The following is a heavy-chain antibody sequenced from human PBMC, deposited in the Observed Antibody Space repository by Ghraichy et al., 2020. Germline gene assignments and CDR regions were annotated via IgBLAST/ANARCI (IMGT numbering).Heavy chain of an antibody. D-gene: IGHD1-26*01. CDR2: INHSGST. J-gene: IGHJ4*02. V-gene: IGHV4-34*01. CDR1: GGSFSGYY. CDR3: ARGRARPRVGAPRPFFDY. Sequence: SETLSLTCAVYGGSFSGYYWSWIRQPPGKGLEWIGEINHSGSTNYNPSLKSRVTISVDTSKNQFSLKLSSVTAAVTAVYYCARGRARPRVGAPRPFFDYWGQGTLVTVSS.